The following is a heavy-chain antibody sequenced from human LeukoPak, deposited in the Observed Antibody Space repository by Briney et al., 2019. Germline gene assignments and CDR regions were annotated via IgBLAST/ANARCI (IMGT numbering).Heavy chain of an antibody. Sequence: SETLSLTCAVYGGSFSDYYWSWIRQPPGKGLEWIGSIYHSGSTYYNPSLKSRVAISVDTSKNQFSLKLSSVTAADTAVYYCARADYSSTWSHDYYYMDVWGKGTTVTVSS. CDR1: GGSFSDYY. CDR2: IYHSGST. J-gene: IGHJ6*03. V-gene: IGHV4-34*01. D-gene: IGHD6-13*01. CDR3: ARADYSSTWSHDYYYMDV.